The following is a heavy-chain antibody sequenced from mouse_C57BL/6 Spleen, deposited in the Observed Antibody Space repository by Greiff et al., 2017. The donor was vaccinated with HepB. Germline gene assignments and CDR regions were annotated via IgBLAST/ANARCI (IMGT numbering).Heavy chain of an antibody. Sequence: QVQLKQPGAELVKPGASVKLSCKASGYTFTSYWMHWVKQRPGRGLEWIGRIDPNSGGTKYNEKFKSKATLTVDKPSSTAYMQLSSLTSEDSAVYYCARRGGSSYEWYFDVWGTGTTVTVSS. V-gene: IGHV1-72*01. CDR2: IDPNSGGT. J-gene: IGHJ1*03. D-gene: IGHD1-1*01. CDR3: ARRGGSSYEWYFDV. CDR1: GYTFTSYW.